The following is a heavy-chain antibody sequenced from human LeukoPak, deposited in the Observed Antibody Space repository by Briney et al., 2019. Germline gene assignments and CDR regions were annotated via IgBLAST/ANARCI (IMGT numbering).Heavy chain of an antibody. CDR3: ARRLAGTEDC. CDR1: GGSISSSSYY. Sequence: SETLSLTCTVSGGSISSSSYYWGWVRQPPGRGLEWIGSIYYSGSTYYNPSLKSRVTISVDTSKNQFSQKLSSVTAADTAVYYCARRLAGTEDCWGQGTLVTVS. CDR2: IYYSGST. D-gene: IGHD6-13*01. V-gene: IGHV4-39*01. J-gene: IGHJ4*02.